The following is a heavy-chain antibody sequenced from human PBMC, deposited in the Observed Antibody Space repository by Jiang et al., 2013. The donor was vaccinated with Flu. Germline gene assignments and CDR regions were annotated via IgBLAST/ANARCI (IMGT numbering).Heavy chain of an antibody. CDR1: GFTFSSYS. Sequence: RLSCAASGFTFSSYSMNWVRQAPGKGLEWVSSISSSSSYIYYADSVKGRFTISRDNAKNSLYLQMNSLRAEDTAVYYCARDPTLDDIAARPRFLPLDYWGQGTLVTVSS. D-gene: IGHD6-6*01. CDR3: ARDPTLDDIAARPRFLPLDY. CDR2: ISSSSSYI. J-gene: IGHJ4*02. V-gene: IGHV3-21*01.